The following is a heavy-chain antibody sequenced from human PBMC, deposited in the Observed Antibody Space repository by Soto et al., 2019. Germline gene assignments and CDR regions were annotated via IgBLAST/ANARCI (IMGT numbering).Heavy chain of an antibody. Sequence: QLQESGPGLVKPSETLSLTCTVSGDSISRYYWSWIRQFPGKGLEWIGYIYYSGSTNYNPSLKSRITISVDTSRNQFSLKLSSMTAEDTAVYFCARHPSASGDSFDIWGQGTMVTVSS. CDR2: IYYSGST. CDR3: ARHPSASGDSFDI. V-gene: IGHV4-59*08. J-gene: IGHJ3*02. D-gene: IGHD1-1*01. CDR1: GDSISRYY.